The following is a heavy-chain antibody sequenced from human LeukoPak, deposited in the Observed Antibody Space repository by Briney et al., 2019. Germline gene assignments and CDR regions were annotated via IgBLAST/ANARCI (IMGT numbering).Heavy chain of an antibody. CDR2: ISSSSSYI. CDR3: ARSGVLRYFDSFGY. V-gene: IGHV3-21*01. CDR1: GFTFSSYS. Sequence: GGSLRLSCAASGFTFSSYSVNWVRQAPGKGLEWVSSISSSSSYIYYADSVKGRFTISRDNAKNSLYLQMNSLRAEDTAVYYCARSGVLRYFDSFGYWGQGTLVTVSS. D-gene: IGHD3-9*01. J-gene: IGHJ4*02.